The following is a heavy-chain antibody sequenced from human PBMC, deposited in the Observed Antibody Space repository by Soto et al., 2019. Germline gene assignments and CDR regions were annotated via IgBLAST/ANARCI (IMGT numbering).Heavy chain of an antibody. CDR3: ASGAYYYDSSGYQYYFEF. CDR1: GLSLSGYY. D-gene: IGHD3-22*01. J-gene: IGHJ4*02. Sequence: TLSLTCAGYGLSLSGYYWSWIRQPPGKGLELIGEINHSGSTNYNPSLKSRVTISVDTSKNQFSLKLSSVTAADTAVYYCASGAYYYDSSGYQYYFEFWGQGTRGTVSS. CDR2: INHSGST. V-gene: IGHV4-34*01.